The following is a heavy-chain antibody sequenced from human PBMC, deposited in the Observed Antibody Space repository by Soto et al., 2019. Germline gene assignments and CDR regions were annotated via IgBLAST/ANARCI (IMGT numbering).Heavy chain of an antibody. D-gene: IGHD6-13*01. J-gene: IGHJ4*02. CDR1: GFTFSSYA. CDR2: ISYDGSNK. V-gene: IGHV3-30-3*01. CDR3: AREQQLVRDYFDY. Sequence: GGSLRLSCAASGFTFSSYARHWVRQAPGKGLEWVAVISYDGSNKYYADSVKGRFTISRDNSKNTLYLQMNSLRAEDTAVYYCAREQQLVRDYFDYWGQGTLVTVSS.